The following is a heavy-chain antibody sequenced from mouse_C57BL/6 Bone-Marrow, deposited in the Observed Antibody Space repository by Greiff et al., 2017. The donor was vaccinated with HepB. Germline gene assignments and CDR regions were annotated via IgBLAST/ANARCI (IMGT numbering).Heavy chain of an antibody. CDR3: AREGEFGPWFAY. Sequence: EVQLVESGGGLVKPGGSLKLSCAASGFTFSSYAMSWVRQTPEKRLEWVATISDGGSYTYYPDNVKGRFTISIDNAKNNLYLQMSHLKSEDTAMYYCAREGEFGPWFAYWGQGTLVTVSA. CDR2: ISDGGSYT. V-gene: IGHV5-4*01. J-gene: IGHJ3*01. CDR1: GFTFSSYA.